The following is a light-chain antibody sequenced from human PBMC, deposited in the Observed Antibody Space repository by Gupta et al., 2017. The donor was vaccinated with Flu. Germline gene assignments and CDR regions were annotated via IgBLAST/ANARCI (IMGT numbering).Light chain of an antibody. CDR3: GTWDDSLYTML. Sequence: VTISCSGGSSNIGKKYVSWYQHLPGTAPKLLIYENDKRPSGIPDRFSGAKSGTSATLGITGLQTGDEADYYCGTWDDSLYTMLFGGGNKLTVL. CDR2: END. V-gene: IGLV1-51*02. CDR1: SSNIGKKY. J-gene: IGLJ3*02.